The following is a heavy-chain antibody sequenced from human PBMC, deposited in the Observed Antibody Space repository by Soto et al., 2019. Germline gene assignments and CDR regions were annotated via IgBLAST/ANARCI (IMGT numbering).Heavy chain of an antibody. D-gene: IGHD3-22*01. Sequence: PSETLSLTCTVSGGSISSGDYYWSWIRQPPGKGLEWIGYIYSSGNTYYNPSLKSRVTISIDTPKSQFSLKLRSVTVADTAVYYCAREIGYDIYGMDVWGQGTTVT. CDR2: IYSSGNT. CDR3: AREIGYDIYGMDV. V-gene: IGHV4-30-4*08. J-gene: IGHJ6*02. CDR1: GGSISSGDYY.